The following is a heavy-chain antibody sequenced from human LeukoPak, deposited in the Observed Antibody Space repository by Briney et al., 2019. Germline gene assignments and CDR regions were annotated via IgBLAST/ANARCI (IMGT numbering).Heavy chain of an antibody. J-gene: IGHJ4*02. Sequence: PGGSLRLSCAASGFTFRSYAMSWVRQAPGKGLEWVSSISSSSSYIYYADSVKGRYTISRDNAKNSLYLQMNSLRAEDTAVYYCARVWPTPNSWGQGTLVTVSS. CDR2: ISSSSSYI. D-gene: IGHD1-1*01. CDR1: GFTFRSYA. CDR3: ARVWPTPNS. V-gene: IGHV3-21*01.